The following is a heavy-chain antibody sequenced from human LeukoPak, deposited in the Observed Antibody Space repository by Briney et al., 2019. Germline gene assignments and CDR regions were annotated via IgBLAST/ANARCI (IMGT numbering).Heavy chain of an antibody. CDR3: ARTEDYYDSSGYWYWFDP. J-gene: IGHJ5*02. CDR2: ISAYNGNT. D-gene: IGHD3-22*01. CDR1: GYTFTSYG. Sequence: ASVKVSCKASGYTFTSYGISWVRQAPGQGLEWMGWISAYNGNTNYAQKLQGRVTMTTDTSTSTAYMELRSLRSDDTAVYYCARTEDYYDSSGYWYWFDPWGQGTLVTVSS. V-gene: IGHV1-18*01.